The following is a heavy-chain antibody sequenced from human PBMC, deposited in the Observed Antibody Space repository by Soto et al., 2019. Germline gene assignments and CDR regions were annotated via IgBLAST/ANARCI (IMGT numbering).Heavy chain of an antibody. V-gene: IGHV3-49*04. CDR2: IRRKVYGAPT. D-gene: IGHD5-12*01. CDR1: GXTLGDYS. CDR3: TRVAGDGYNYGAFDI. J-gene: IGHJ3*02. Sequence: GSLRLACNTSGXTLGDYSMGWVRQAPGKGLEWVGFIRRKVYGAPTEYAESVQGRFTMSRDDFKRIAYMHMNSMNTEHTALSFCTRVAGDGYNYGAFDIWGQGTMGTVSS.